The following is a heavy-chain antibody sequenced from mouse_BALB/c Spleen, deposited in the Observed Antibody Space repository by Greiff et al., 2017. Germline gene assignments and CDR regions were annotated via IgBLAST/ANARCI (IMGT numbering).Heavy chain of an antibody. Sequence: EVQLQQSGAELVKPGASVKLSCTASGFNIKDTYMHWVKQRPEQGLEWIGRIDPANGNTKYDPKFQGKATITADTSSNTAYLQLSSLTSEDSAVYYCARGDTTEAMDYWGQGTSVTVSS. CDR3: ARGDTTEAMDY. V-gene: IGHV14-3*02. CDR1: GFNIKDTY. CDR2: IDPANGNT. J-gene: IGHJ4*01. D-gene: IGHD1-1*01.